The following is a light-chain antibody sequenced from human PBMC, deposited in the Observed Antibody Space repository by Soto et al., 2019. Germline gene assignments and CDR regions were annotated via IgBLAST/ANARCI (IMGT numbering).Light chain of an antibody. CDR2: DAS. Sequence: EIVLTQSPATLSLSPGERATLSCRASQSVSSYLAWYQQKPGQAPRLLIYDASNRATGIPARFSGSGSGTDFTLTISSLEPDDVAVYYCQQRSNLPPTFGQGTKVDIK. CDR1: QSVSSY. CDR3: QQRSNLPPT. J-gene: IGKJ1*01. V-gene: IGKV3-11*01.